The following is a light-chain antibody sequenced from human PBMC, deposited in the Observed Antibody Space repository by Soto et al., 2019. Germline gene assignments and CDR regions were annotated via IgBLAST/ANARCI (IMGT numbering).Light chain of an antibody. CDR1: QRVSSKY. CDR2: DAT. V-gene: IGKV3-20*01. Sequence: EIVLTQSPDTLSLSPGESATLSCRASQRVSSKYLAWYQQRPGQAPPLLIYDATSRATGIPDRFSGSGSGTDFTLTIAKLEPADSAMYFCQQYDSSPGTFGQGTKVEIK. J-gene: IGKJ1*01. CDR3: QQYDSSPGT.